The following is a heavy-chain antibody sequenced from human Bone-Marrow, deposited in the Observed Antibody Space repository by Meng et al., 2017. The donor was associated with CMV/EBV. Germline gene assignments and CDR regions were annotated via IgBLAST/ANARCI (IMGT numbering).Heavy chain of an antibody. CDR3: ARDVSRGWYYGMDV. CDR2: IKQDGSEK. Sequence: GGSLRLSCAASGFTFSRYWMSWVRQAPGKGLEWMANIKQDGSEKYYVDSVKGRFTISRDNAKNSLYLQMNSLRAEDTAVYYCARDVSRGWYYGMDVWGQGTTVTVSS. J-gene: IGHJ6*02. CDR1: GFTFSRYW. V-gene: IGHV3-7*01. D-gene: IGHD3-22*01.